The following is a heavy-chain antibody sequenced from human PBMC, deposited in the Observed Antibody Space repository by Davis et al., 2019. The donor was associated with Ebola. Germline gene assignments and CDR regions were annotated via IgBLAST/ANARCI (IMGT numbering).Heavy chain of an antibody. CDR1: GGSFSGYY. CDR2: INHSGST. CDR3: ARHGSSGQTYYFDY. V-gene: IGHV4-34*01. J-gene: IGHJ4*02. Sequence: MPSETLSLTCAVYGGSFSGYYWSWIRQPPGKGLEWIGEINHSGSTNYNPSLKSRVTISVDTSKNQFSLKLSSVTAADTTVYYCARHGSSGQTYYFDYWGQGTLVTVSS. D-gene: IGHD6-19*01.